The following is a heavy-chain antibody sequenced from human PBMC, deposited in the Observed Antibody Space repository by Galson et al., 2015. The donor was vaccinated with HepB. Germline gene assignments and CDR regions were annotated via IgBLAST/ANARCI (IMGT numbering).Heavy chain of an antibody. J-gene: IGHJ4*02. CDR3: ARARYSSSPPDY. D-gene: IGHD6-6*01. CDR1: GYTYINYD. Sequence: SVKVSCKASGYTYINYDFNWLRQAPGQGLEWVGWMNPNSGDTGYAQKFQGRVAMTRDTSITTAYMELRSLRSDDTAVYYCARARYSSSPPDYWGQGTLVTVSS. V-gene: IGHV1-8*01. CDR2: MNPNSGDT.